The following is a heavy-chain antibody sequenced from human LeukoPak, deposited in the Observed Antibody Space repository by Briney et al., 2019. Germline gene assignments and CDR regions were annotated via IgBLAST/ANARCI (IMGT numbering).Heavy chain of an antibody. V-gene: IGHV3-7*03. J-gene: IGHJ6*02. CDR1: GFTFSSYW. Sequence: PGGSLRLSCAASGFTFSSYWMSWVRQAPGKGLEWVGNIKQDGSEKNYVDSVKGRFTISRDNAKNSLYLQMNSLRVEDTAVYYCARDGADYYGSGRGYGMDVWGQGTLVTVSS. CDR3: ARDGADYYGSGRGYGMDV. D-gene: IGHD3-10*01. CDR2: IKQDGSEK.